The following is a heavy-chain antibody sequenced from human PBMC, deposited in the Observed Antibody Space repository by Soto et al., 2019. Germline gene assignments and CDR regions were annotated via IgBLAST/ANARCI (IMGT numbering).Heavy chain of an antibody. CDR2: ISAYNGNT. Sequence: QVQLVQSGAEVKKPGASVKVACRASGYTFTGYAFSWVRQAPGQGLEWMGWISAYNGNTQFAQKFQDRLTMTTDTSTSTAYMELGSLTSDDTAVYYCARCLTDYGDYGLTLAYWGQGTLVTVSS. D-gene: IGHD4-17*01. J-gene: IGHJ4*02. CDR1: GYTFTGYA. V-gene: IGHV1-18*01. CDR3: ARCLTDYGDYGLTLAY.